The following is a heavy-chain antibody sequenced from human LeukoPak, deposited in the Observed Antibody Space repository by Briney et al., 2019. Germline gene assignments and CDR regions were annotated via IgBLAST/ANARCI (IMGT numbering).Heavy chain of an antibody. D-gene: IGHD6-13*01. CDR3: ARSLPYGTTWYGRSDF. CDR1: GFFFNSYW. V-gene: IGHV3-7*03. Sequence: GGSLRLSCATSGFFFNSYWMTWVRQAPGKGLEWVANIRQDGDTKYYADSVKGRFTISRDNAMNSLYLQMNSLRAEDTAIYYCARSLPYGTTWYGRSDFWGQGTLVTVSS. J-gene: IGHJ4*02. CDR2: IRQDGDTK.